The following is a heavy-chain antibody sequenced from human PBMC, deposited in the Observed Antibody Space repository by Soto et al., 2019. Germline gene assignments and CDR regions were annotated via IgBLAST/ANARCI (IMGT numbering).Heavy chain of an antibody. CDR2: INPNSGGT. CDR3: ARDDYSSSWYHYYYGMDV. Sequence: GASVKVSCKASGYTFTGYYMHWVRQAPGQGLEWMGWINPNSGGTNYAQKLQGRVTMTTDTSTSTAYMELRSLRSDDTAVYYCARDDYSSSWYHYYYGMDVWGQGTTVTVSS. CDR1: GYTFTGYY. V-gene: IGHV1-2*02. J-gene: IGHJ6*02. D-gene: IGHD6-13*01.